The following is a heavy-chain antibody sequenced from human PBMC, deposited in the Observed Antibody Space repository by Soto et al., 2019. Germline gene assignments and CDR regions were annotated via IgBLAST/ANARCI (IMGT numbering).Heavy chain of an antibody. CDR1: GFTFSTFW. J-gene: IGHJ4*02. Sequence: EVQLVESGGGLVQPGGSLRLSCEASGFTFSTFWMHWVRQAPGKALVWVSRINCDGSSTNYADAVRRRVTISRDNAKNMLYLEMNRLGAEGTAVYYGARDFEYWGQGTLVTVSS. V-gene: IGHV3-74*01. CDR2: INCDGSST. CDR3: ARDFEY.